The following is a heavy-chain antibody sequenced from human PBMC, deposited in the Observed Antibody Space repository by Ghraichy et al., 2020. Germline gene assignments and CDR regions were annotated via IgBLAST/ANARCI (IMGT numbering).Heavy chain of an antibody. Sequence: SETLSLTCTVSGGSISSYYWSWIRQPAGKGLEWIGRIYTSGSTNYNPSLKSRVTMSVDTSKNQFSLKLSSVTAADTAVYYCARDRVPYYDSSGSMETWGQGTLVTVSS. CDR3: ARDRVPYYDSSGSMET. V-gene: IGHV4-4*07. D-gene: IGHD3-22*01. J-gene: IGHJ5*02. CDR1: GGSISSYY. CDR2: IYTSGST.